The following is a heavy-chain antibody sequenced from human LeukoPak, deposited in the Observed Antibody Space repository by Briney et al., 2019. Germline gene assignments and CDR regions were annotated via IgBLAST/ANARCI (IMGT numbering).Heavy chain of an antibody. CDR1: GFTFSSYW. V-gene: IGHV3-74*01. CDR3: ARDRYSGSYSDY. CDR2: INGDGSTT. J-gene: IGHJ4*02. D-gene: IGHD1-26*01. Sequence: GGSLRLSCAASGFTFSSYWMHWVRQAPGKGLVWVSHINGDGSTTSYADSVEGRFTISRDNAKNTVYLQMNSLRAEDTAVYYCARDRYSGSYSDYWGQGTLVTVSS.